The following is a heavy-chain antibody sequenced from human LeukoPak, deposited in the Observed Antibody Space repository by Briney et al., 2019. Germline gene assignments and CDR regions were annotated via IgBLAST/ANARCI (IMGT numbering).Heavy chain of an antibody. CDR3: ARGPKWTGSYYYFDF. CDR2: MNPNSGNT. J-gene: IGHJ4*02. D-gene: IGHD1-26*01. CDR1: GYTFPSYD. Sequence: ASVKVSCKTSGYTFPSYDINWVRQATGQGLEWMGWMNPNSGNTGYAQKFQGRVTITRNTSISTAYMELSSLRSEDTAVYFCARGPKWTGSYYYFDFWGQGTLVTVSS. V-gene: IGHV1-8*01.